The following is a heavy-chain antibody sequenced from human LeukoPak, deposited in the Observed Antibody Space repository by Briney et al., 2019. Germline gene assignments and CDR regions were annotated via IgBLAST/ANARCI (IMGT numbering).Heavy chain of an antibody. J-gene: IGHJ3*02. CDR1: GGSISSSSYY. D-gene: IGHD4-17*01. Sequence: TSETLSLTCTVSGGSISSSSYYWGWIRQPPGKGLEWIGSIYYSGSTYYNPSLKSRVTISVDTSKNQFSLKLSSVTAADTAVYYCARVMYGDYNGAFDIWGQGTMVTVSS. CDR2: IYYSGST. V-gene: IGHV4-39*07. CDR3: ARVMYGDYNGAFDI.